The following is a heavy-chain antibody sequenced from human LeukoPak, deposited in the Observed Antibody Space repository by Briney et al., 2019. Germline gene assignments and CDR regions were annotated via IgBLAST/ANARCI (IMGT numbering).Heavy chain of an antibody. D-gene: IGHD2-2*01. CDR2: VSGNNGHT. CDR1: GYTFTNYG. J-gene: IGHJ4*02. V-gene: IGHV1-18*04. Sequence: ASVKVSCKASGYTFTNYGITWVRQAPGQGLEWMGWVSGNNGHTKNAQTLQGRVTMTTNTSTNTAYMELRSVRSDDTAVYYCARGQLLSLDYWGQGTLVTVSS. CDR3: ARGQLLSLDY.